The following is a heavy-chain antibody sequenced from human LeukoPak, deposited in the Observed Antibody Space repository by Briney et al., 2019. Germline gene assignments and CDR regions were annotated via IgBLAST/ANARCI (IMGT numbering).Heavy chain of an antibody. D-gene: IGHD3-3*01. J-gene: IGHJ3*02. V-gene: IGHV1-18*01. CDR1: GYTFTSYG. Sequence: GASVKVSCKASGYTFTSYGISWVRQAPGQGREWMGWISAHNGNTNYAQKLQGRVTMTTDTSTSTAYMELRSLRSDDTAVYYCARGSVNYDFWSGYPLGAFDIWGQGTMVTVSS. CDR3: ARGSVNYDFWSGYPLGAFDI. CDR2: ISAHNGNT.